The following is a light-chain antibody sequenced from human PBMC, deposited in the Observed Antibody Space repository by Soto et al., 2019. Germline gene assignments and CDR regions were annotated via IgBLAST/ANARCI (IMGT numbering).Light chain of an antibody. CDR1: QSVLYSSNNKNY. CDR2: WVS. Sequence: DIVMTQSPDSLPVSLGERATINCKSSQSVLYSSNNKNYLAWYQQKPGQPPKLLIYWVSARESGVPDRFSGSGSGTDFTLTISSLQAEDVAVYYCQQYYSTPPTFGQGTRLEIK. CDR3: QQYYSTPPT. J-gene: IGKJ5*01. V-gene: IGKV4-1*01.